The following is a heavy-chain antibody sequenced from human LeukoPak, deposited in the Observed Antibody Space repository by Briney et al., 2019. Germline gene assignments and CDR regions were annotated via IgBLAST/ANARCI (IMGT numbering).Heavy chain of an antibody. CDR3: AREGDYGDYFDY. CDR1: ILTYSSYW. Sequence: GGSLRLSCAASILTYSSYWMHWLRQAPGKGLVWVSRITNDGSSTSHADSVKGRFSISRDNAKNTLYLQMNSLRAEDTAVYYCAREGDYGDYFDYWGQGTLVTVSS. CDR2: ITNDGSST. D-gene: IGHD4-17*01. J-gene: IGHJ4*02. V-gene: IGHV3-74*01.